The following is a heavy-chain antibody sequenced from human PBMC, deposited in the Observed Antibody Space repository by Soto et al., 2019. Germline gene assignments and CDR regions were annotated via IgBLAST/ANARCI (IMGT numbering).Heavy chain of an antibody. Sequence: QVQLVESGGGVVQPGMSLRLSCAASGFTFSSHSIQWVRQAPGKGLEWVAVISYDGNIKYYADSVRGRFTISRDNSKNTLYLQMNSLRPEDTAVYYCAREWSTSGDLDYWGQGTLVTVSS. V-gene: IGHV3-30-3*01. CDR1: GFTFSSHS. CDR2: ISYDGNIK. CDR3: AREWSTSGDLDY. D-gene: IGHD3-10*01. J-gene: IGHJ4*02.